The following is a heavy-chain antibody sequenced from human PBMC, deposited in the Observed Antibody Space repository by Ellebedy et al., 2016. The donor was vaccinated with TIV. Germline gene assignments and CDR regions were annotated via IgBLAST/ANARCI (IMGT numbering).Heavy chain of an antibody. CDR2: INQDGDKN. D-gene: IGHD3-3*01. CDR1: GFTFSSYG. J-gene: IGHJ4*02. V-gene: IGHV3-7*01. CDR3: TTDRLGVVGY. Sequence: GGSLRLSCAASGFTFSSYGMHWVRQAPGKGLEWVANINQDGDKNYYLDSLKGRFTISRDNTKNSLYLQMNSLRAEDTAVYYCTTDRLGVVGYWGQGTLVTVSS.